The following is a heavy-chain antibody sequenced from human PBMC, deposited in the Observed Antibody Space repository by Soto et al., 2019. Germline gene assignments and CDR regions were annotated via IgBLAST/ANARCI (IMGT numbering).Heavy chain of an antibody. J-gene: IGHJ5*02. CDR3: TRSQDTSMVTWFDP. D-gene: IGHD5-18*01. CDR2: IYWDDDK. Sequence: SGPTLVNPTQTLTLTCTFSGFSLITSGVGVGWIRQPPGKDLEWLALIYWDDDKRYNPSLKSRLSITGESSKNQVVLTMTNVDPVDTATYYCTRSQDTSMVTWFDPWGQGTLVTVSS. V-gene: IGHV2-5*02. CDR1: GFSLITSGVG.